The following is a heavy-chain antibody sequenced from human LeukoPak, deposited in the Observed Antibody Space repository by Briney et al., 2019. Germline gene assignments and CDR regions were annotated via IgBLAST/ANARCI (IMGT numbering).Heavy chain of an antibody. J-gene: IGHJ4*02. V-gene: IGHV4-59*08. CDR1: GGSISSYY. CDR3: ARHLYYYDSSGYYFDY. Sequence: PSETLSPTCTVSGGSISSYYWSWIRQPPGKGLEWIGYIYYSGSTNYNPSLKSRVTISVDTSKNQFSLKLSSVTAADTAVYYCARHLYYYDSSGYYFDYWGQGTLVTVSS. CDR2: IYYSGST. D-gene: IGHD3-22*01.